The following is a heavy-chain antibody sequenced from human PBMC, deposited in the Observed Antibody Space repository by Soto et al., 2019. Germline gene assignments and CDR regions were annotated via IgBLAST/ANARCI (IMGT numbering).Heavy chain of an antibody. CDR1: GYTFTSYG. V-gene: IGHV1-18*01. J-gene: IGHJ5*02. Sequence: GASVKVSCKASGYTFTSYGISWVRQAPGQGLEWMGWISAYNGNTNYAQKLQGRVTMTTDTSTSTAYMELRSLRSDDTAVYYCARVPLGYCSSTSCYFDSGFDPWGQGTLVTVSS. D-gene: IGHD2-2*01. CDR3: ARVPLGYCSSTSCYFDSGFDP. CDR2: ISAYNGNT.